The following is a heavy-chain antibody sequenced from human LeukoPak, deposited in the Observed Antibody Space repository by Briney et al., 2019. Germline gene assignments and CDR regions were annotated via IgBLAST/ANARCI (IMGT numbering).Heavy chain of an antibody. CDR2: IYYSGST. CDR1: GGSISSHY. J-gene: IGHJ5*02. V-gene: IGHV4-59*11. CDR3: ARMGSAGNWFDP. Sequence: SETLSLTCTVSGGSISSHYWSWIRQPPGKGLEWIGYIYYSGSTNYNPSLKSRVTISVDTSKNQFSLKLSSVTAADTAVYYCARMGSAGNWFDPWGQGTLVTVSS. D-gene: IGHD6-19*01.